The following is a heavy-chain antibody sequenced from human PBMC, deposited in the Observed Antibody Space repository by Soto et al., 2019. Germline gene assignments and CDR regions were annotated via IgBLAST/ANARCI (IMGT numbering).Heavy chain of an antibody. J-gene: IGHJ1*01. CDR3: AKVGWNTMTTVTKGYFQH. D-gene: IGHD4-17*01. Sequence: EVQLLESGGGLVQPGGSLRLSCAASGFTFSSYAMNWVRQAPGKGLEWVSTISGSDGGTYYADSVKGRFTISSDSSKNTLYLQMNSLRAEDTAVYYCAKVGWNTMTTVTKGYFQHWGQGTLVTVSS. CDR1: GFTFSSYA. CDR2: ISGSDGGT. V-gene: IGHV3-23*01.